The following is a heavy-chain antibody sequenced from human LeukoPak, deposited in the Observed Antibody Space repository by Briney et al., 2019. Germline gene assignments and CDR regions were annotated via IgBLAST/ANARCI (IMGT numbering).Heavy chain of an antibody. CDR1: GGSISSYY. V-gene: IGHV4-59*01. Sequence: SETLSLTCTVSGGSISSYYWSWIRQPPGKGLEWIGYIYYSGSTNHNPSLKGRVTISVDTSKNQFSLKLSSVTAADTAVYYCARQPRYCSGGSCLNWFDPWGQGTLVTVSS. CDR2: IYYSGST. D-gene: IGHD2-15*01. CDR3: ARQPRYCSGGSCLNWFDP. J-gene: IGHJ5*02.